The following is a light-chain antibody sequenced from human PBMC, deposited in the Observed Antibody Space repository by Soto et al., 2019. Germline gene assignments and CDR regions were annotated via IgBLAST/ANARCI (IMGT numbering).Light chain of an antibody. CDR2: GAS. Sequence: EIVLTQSPGTLSLSPGERATLXXRASQSVSSSYLAWYQQKPGQAPRLXXYGASTRATGIPARFSGSGSGTEFTLTISSLLSEDFAVYYCQQYNNWPPWTFGQGTKVDIK. CDR1: QSVSSSY. V-gene: IGKV3-15*01. CDR3: QQYNNWPPWT. J-gene: IGKJ1*01.